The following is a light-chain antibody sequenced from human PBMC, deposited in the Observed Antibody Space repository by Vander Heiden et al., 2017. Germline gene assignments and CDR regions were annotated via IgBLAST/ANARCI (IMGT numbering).Light chain of an antibody. CDR1: SSDVGGYNY. Sequence: QSALTQPASVSGSPGQSITISCTGSSSDVGGYNYVSWYQQHPGKVPKLMIYEVNNRPSGVSNRFSGSKSDNTASLTISGLQAEDEADYYCTSYTRSSTVVFGGGTKLTVL. J-gene: IGLJ2*01. CDR3: TSYTRSSTVV. V-gene: IGLV2-14*01. CDR2: EVN.